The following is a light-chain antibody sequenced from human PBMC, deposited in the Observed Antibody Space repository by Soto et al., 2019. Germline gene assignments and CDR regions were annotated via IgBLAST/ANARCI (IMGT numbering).Light chain of an antibody. V-gene: IGKV3-15*01. CDR3: QQYHDWPPWT. J-gene: IGKJ1*01. CDR1: QSVSSN. CDR2: GAS. Sequence: EIVMTQSPATLSVSPGERATLSCGASQSVSSNLAWYQQKPGQAPRLLIYGASTRATGIPTRFSGRGSGTEFTLTISRLQSDDFALYYCQQYHDWPPWTFGQGTK.